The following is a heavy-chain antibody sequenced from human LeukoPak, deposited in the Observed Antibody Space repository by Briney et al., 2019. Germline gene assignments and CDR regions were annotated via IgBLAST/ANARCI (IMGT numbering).Heavy chain of an antibody. V-gene: IGHV3-23*01. CDR3: AKRGIVIRGILVIGYHQEAYHYDY. Sequence: PGGSLRLSCLVSGISLSNYPMIWVRQAPGQGLEWVSYLSERGGSTTYADSVKGRFTISRDTSLNTLYLQMSSLRAEDTAVYFCAKRGIVIRGILVIGYHQEAYHYDYWGQGVLVTVSS. D-gene: IGHD3-10*01. CDR1: GISLSNYP. J-gene: IGHJ4*02. CDR2: LSERGGST.